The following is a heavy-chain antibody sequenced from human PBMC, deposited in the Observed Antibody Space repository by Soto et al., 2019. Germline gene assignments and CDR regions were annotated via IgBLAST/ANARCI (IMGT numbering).Heavy chain of an antibody. D-gene: IGHD3-3*01. CDR2: IYSGGST. V-gene: IGHV3-66*01. Sequence: PGGSLRLSCAASGFTVSSNYMSWVRQAPGKGLEWVSVIYSGGSTYYADSVKGRFTISRDNSKNTLYLQMNSLRAEDTAVYYCARDRHRYDFWSGRHFDYWGQGTLVTVSS. CDR3: ARDRHRYDFWSGRHFDY. CDR1: GFTVSSNY. J-gene: IGHJ4*02.